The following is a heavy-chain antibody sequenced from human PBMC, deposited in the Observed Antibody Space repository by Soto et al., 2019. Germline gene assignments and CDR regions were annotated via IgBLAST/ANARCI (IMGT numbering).Heavy chain of an antibody. J-gene: IGHJ6*03. CDR2: IYYSGST. D-gene: IGHD3-3*01. CDR1: GGSISSYY. V-gene: IGHV4-59*13. Sequence: SETLSLTCTVSGGSISSYYWSWIRQPPGKGLEWIGYIYYSGSTNYNPSLKSRVTISVDTSKNQFSLKLSSVTAADTAVYYCATRGDFWSGSRYHHYYKAVWGKGTTVTVSS. CDR3: ATRGDFWSGSRYHHYYKAV.